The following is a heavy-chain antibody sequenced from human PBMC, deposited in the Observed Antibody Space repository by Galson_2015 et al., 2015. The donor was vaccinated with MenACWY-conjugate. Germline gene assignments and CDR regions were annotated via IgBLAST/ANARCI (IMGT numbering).Heavy chain of an antibody. D-gene: IGHD4-17*01. Sequence: SWIRQPPGKGLEWIGEINHSGSTNSNPSLKSRVTISVDTSKNQFSLKLSSVTAADTAVYYCARSPSPTVNWFDPWGQGTLVTVSS. CDR2: INHSGST. J-gene: IGHJ5*02. CDR3: ARSPSPTVNWFDP. V-gene: IGHV4-34*01.